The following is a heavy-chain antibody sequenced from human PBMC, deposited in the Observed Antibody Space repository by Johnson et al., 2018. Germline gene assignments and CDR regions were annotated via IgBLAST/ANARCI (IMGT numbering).Heavy chain of an antibody. CDR3: AKEPYGEDAFDI. D-gene: IGHD4-17*01. CDR2: ISGSGGST. J-gene: IGHJ3*02. CDR1: GFTFSSYA. V-gene: IGHV3-23*04. Sequence: VQLVESGGGLVQPGGSLRLSCAASGFTFSSYAMSWVRQAPGKGLEWVSAISGSGGSTYYADSVKGRLTISRDNSKNTLYLQMNSLRAGVTGVYYCAKEPYGEDAFDIWGQGTMVTVSS.